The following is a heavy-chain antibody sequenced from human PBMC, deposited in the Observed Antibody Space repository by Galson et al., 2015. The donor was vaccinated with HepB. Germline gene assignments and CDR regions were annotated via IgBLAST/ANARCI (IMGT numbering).Heavy chain of an antibody. D-gene: IGHD3-9*01. CDR2: ISGYNGDT. Sequence: SVKVSCKASGYTFSTFGITWVRQAPGQGLEWMGWISGYNGDTKNAQSLQGRVTITTDTSTSTAYMELGSLRSDDTAVYYCARDARYFDWFSQGFLDYWGQGTLVTVSS. CDR1: GYTFSTFG. V-gene: IGHV1-18*01. J-gene: IGHJ4*02. CDR3: ARDARYFDWFSQGFLDY.